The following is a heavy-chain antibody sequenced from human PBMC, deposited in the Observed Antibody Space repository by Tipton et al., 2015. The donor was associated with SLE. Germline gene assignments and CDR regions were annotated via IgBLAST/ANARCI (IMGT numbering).Heavy chain of an antibody. J-gene: IGHJ2*01. CDR1: VYSISSSHW. V-gene: IGHV4-28*05. CDR2: IYYGGTI. CDR3: ARAAGRSVKLWYFDL. D-gene: IGHD6-13*01. Sequence: TLSLTCNVSVYSISSSHWWGWIRQPPGKGLEWIGHIYYGGTIYYNPSLKSRVTMSIDTSKNQFSLMLSSVTDVGTAVYSCARAAGRSVKLWYFDLWGRGTLVTLSP.